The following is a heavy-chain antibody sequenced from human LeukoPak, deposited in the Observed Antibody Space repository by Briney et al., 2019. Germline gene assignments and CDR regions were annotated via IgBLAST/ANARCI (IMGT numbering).Heavy chain of an antibody. D-gene: IGHD5-12*01. CDR2: IYYSGST. J-gene: IGHJ4*02. Sequence: SETLSLTCIVSGGSISSYYRSWIRQPPGKGLEWIGYIYYSGSTNYNPSLKSRVTISVDTSKNQFSLKLSSVTAADTAVYYCASYSGYEHYFDYWGQGTLVTVSS. CDR3: ASYSGYEHYFDY. V-gene: IGHV4-59*01. CDR1: GGSISSYY.